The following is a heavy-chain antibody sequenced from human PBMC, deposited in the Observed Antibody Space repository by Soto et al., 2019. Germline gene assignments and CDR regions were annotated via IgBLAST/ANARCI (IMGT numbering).Heavy chain of an antibody. CDR2: IYSGGST. D-gene: IGHD5-12*01. V-gene: IGHV3-53*01. Sequence: VGSLRLSCAASGFTVSSNYMSWVRQAPGKGLEWVSVIYSGGSTYYADSVKGRFTISRDNSKNTLYLQMNSPRAEDTAVYYCAREGSGYDAFDIWGQGTMVTVSS. CDR1: GFTVSSNY. CDR3: AREGSGYDAFDI. J-gene: IGHJ3*02.